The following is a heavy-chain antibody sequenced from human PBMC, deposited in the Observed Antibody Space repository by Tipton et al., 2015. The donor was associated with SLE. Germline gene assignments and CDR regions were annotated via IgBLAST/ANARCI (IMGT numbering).Heavy chain of an antibody. V-gene: IGHV3-33*08. CDR1: GFTFSTYP. D-gene: IGHD4-17*01. J-gene: IGHJ4*02. CDR3: ARDSATSLLLDY. CDR2: IWSDGSNK. Sequence: RSLRLSCAASGFTFSTYPLHWVRQSPGKGLEWVAVIWSDGSNKNYGDSVKGRFTISRDNSKNTLYLQMNSLRADDTAVYYCARDSATSLLLDYWGQGTLVTVSS.